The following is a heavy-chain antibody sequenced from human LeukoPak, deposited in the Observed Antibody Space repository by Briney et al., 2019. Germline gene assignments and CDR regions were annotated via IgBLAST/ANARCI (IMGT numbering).Heavy chain of an antibody. J-gene: IGHJ6*02. CDR1: GYTFTGYY. Sequence: ASVKVSCKASGYTFTGYYMRWVRQAPGQGLEWMGWINPNSGGTNYAQKFQGWVTMTRDTSISTAYMELSRLRSDDTAVYYCARGTLYYYGSGTRMDVWGQGTTVTVSS. CDR3: ARGTLYYYGSGTRMDV. CDR2: INPNSGGT. V-gene: IGHV1-2*04. D-gene: IGHD3-10*01.